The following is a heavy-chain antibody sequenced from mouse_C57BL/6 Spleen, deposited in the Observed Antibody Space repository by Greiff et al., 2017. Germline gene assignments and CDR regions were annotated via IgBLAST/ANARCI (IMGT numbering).Heavy chain of an antibody. V-gene: IGHV1-50*01. J-gene: IGHJ2*01. CDR2: IDPSDSYT. CDR1: GYTFTSYW. D-gene: IGHD1-1*01. Sequence: QVQLQQPGAELVKPGASVKLSCKASGYTFTSYWMQWVKQRPGQGLEWIGEIDPSDSYTNYNQKFKGKATVTVDQSSSTAYMQLSSLTSEDAAFYYCARGRITTGYYWGQGTTLTVSS. CDR3: ARGRITTGYY.